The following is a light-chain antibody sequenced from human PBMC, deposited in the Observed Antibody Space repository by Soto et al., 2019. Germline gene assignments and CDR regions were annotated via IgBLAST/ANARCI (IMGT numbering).Light chain of an antibody. CDR2: DVS. V-gene: IGLV2-14*01. CDR1: SSDVGGYNY. J-gene: IGLJ2*01. Sequence: QSALTQPASVSGSPGQSITISCTGTSSDVGGYNYVSWYQQHPGKAPKLMIYDVSNRPSGVSNRFSGSKSGNTASLTISGLEAEDEADSYCSSYTSSSTLLFGGGTKVTV. CDR3: SSYTSSSTLL.